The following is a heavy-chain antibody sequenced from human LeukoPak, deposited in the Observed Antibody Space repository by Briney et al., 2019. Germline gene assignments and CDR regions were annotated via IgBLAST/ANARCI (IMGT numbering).Heavy chain of an antibody. CDR3: ARRGTGDYEFDY. Sequence: SETLSLTCAVYGGSFSGYYWGWIRQPPGKGLEWIGEINHSGSTNYYPSLKSRVTISVDTSKNQFSLKLSSVTAADTAVYYCARRGTGDYEFDYWGQGTLVTVSS. D-gene: IGHD4-17*01. CDR1: GGSFSGYY. CDR2: INHSGST. V-gene: IGHV4-34*01. J-gene: IGHJ4*02.